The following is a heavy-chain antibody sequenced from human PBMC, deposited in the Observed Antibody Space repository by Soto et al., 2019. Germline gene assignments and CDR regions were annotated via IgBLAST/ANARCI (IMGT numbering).Heavy chain of an antibody. CDR3: VRATYFSDSSGYTRCFDY. J-gene: IGHJ4*02. Sequence: MQLRESGPGLVKPLGTLSLTCTVYGDSITNNHWWSWVRLAPGKGLEWVGRSRDKAQGYITAYAASVKGRFTTSRDESKNSVYLQMNSLKTEDTAVYYCVRATYFSDSSGYTRCFDYWCQGTLVTVSS. V-gene: IGHV3-72*01. CDR1: GDSITNNHW. D-gene: IGHD3-22*01. CDR2: SRDKAQGYIT.